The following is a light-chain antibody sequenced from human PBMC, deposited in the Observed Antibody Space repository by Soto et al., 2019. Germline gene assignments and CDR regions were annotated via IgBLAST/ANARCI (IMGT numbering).Light chain of an antibody. V-gene: IGLV2-8*01. Sequence: QSVLTQPPSASGSRGQSVTISCTGTNNDIAIFNYVSWYQQYPGKAPKLLIYEVTKRPSGVPARFSGSKSGNTASLTVSGLRAEDEAHYFSSSFADPDKIVFGGGTKVTVL. CDR3: SSFADPDKIV. CDR1: NNDIAIFNY. CDR2: EVT. J-gene: IGLJ2*01.